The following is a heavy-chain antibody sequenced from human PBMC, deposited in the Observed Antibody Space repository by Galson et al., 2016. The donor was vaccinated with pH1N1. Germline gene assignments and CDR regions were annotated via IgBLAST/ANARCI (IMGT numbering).Heavy chain of an antibody. J-gene: IGHJ5*01. CDR3: AHRRSPYVDFCGGPNWFDS. Sequence: PALVKPTQTLTLTCTVSGFSLDTSGVGVGWIRQPPGKALEWLGDICWNDEKCYSPSLRNSLTITKDASKNQVVLTMTNVDPVDTATYFCAHRRSPYVDFCGGPNWFDSWGQGTLVIVSS. CDR1: GFSLDTSGVG. CDR2: ICWNDEK. D-gene: IGHD3-3*01. V-gene: IGHV2-5*01.